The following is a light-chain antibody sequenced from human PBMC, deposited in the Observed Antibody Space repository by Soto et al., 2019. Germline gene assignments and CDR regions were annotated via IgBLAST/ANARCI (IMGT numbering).Light chain of an antibody. CDR2: AAS. V-gene: IGKV3-20*01. CDR3: QQYGSSSWT. Sequence: EIVLTQSPGTLYLSPGERATLSCRAIQSVDSNYLAWYQQKLGQAPRLLIYAASSRATGIPDRFSGSGSGTDFTLTITRLEPEDFAVYYCQQYGSSSWTFGQGTEVE. CDR1: QSVDSNY. J-gene: IGKJ1*01.